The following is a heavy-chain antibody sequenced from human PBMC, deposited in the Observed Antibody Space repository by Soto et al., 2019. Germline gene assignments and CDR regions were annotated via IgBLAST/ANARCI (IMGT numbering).Heavy chain of an antibody. CDR3: ARDMPYAAGSLAGCDY. J-gene: IGHJ4*02. CDR1: GDSITGSY. D-gene: IGHD1-26*01. CDR2: IYHSGST. Sequence: PWETLSLTCTVSGDSITGSYWSWIRQPPGKTLEWIGYIYHSGSTTYNPSVKSRVSISVDTSKNQFSLRLPSVIAAATAVYYCARDMPYAAGSLAGCDYWGQGILVTVSS. V-gene: IGHV4-59*01.